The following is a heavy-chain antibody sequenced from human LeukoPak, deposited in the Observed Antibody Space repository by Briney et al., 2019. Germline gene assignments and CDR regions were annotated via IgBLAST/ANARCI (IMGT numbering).Heavy chain of an antibody. D-gene: IGHD3-3*01. CDR3: ARWDSGEWFHDAFDI. Sequence: PSETLSLTCGVSGYSISSGYYWGWTWQPAGKGLEWIGSIYHSGSTYYNSSLKSRVTISVDTSKNQFSLKLRSVTAADTALYYCARWDSGEWFHDAFDIWGQGTRVTVSS. CDR1: GYSISSGYY. CDR2: IYHSGST. V-gene: IGHV4-38-2*01. J-gene: IGHJ3*02.